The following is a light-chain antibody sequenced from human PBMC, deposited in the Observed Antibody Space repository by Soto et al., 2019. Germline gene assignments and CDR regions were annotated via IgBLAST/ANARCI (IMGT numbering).Light chain of an antibody. J-gene: IGKJ1*01. CDR3: QQYNNWPRT. Sequence: DIQMTQSPSILSASVGDRVTLTCLASQSISSWLAWYQQKPGKAPNLLIHKASHLESGVPSRFSGSGSGTEFTLTISSLQSEDFAVYYCQQYNNWPRTCGQGNKGDIK. CDR1: QSISSW. V-gene: IGKV1-5*03. CDR2: KAS.